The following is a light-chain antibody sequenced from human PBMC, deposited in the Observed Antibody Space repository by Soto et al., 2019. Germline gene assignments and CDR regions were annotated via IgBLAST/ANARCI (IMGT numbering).Light chain of an antibody. V-gene: IGKV3-15*01. Sequence: EIVMTQSPATLSVSLGERATLSCRASQSVRSNLAWYQQKPGQALRLLIYDAYTRAPGIPARFSGSGSGTELTLTISSLQSDDFAVYHCQQYNNWPPTFGHGTRLEIK. CDR1: QSVRSN. J-gene: IGKJ5*01. CDR2: DAY. CDR3: QQYNNWPPT.